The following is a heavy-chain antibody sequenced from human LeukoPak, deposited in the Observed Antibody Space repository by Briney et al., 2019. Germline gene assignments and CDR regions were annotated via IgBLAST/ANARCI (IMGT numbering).Heavy chain of an antibody. CDR3: ATSMYYYESFGRFAY. V-gene: IGHV4-39*01. CDR1: GVSMSSSSYY. J-gene: IGHJ4*02. Sequence: SETLSLPCTVSGVSMSSSSYYWGWIRQPPGKGLEWIGTIYYSGSTYYNPSLKSRVTISIDTSKNQFSLKLSSVTAADTAGYYCATSMYYYESFGRFAYGGQGTLVTVSS. D-gene: IGHD3-22*01. CDR2: IYYSGST.